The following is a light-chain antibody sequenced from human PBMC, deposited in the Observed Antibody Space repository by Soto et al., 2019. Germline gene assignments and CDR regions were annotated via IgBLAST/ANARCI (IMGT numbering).Light chain of an antibody. V-gene: IGKV1-9*01. CDR2: TAS. Sequence: IKLTQSPSSLSASVGDRVTITCRASQDISSYLAWYQQKPGKAPNLLIHTASTLQSGVPSRFSGSGSGTEFTLTISSLQPEDFATYYCQQRNSYPITFGQGTRLEIK. CDR1: QDISSY. J-gene: IGKJ5*01. CDR3: QQRNSYPIT.